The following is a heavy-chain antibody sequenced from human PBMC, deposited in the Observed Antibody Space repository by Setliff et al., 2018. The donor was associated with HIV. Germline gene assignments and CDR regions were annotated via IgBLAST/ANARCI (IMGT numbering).Heavy chain of an antibody. V-gene: IGHV2-5*01. D-gene: IGHD1-1*01. CDR2: IYWNNNK. CDR3: AYSGRQLRGPYFDF. Sequence: SGPTLVNPTQTLTLTCTFSGFSLSTSGVGVGWIRQSPGKALEWLAFIYWNNNKHYSTSLKSRLTVTKDTSKNRVVFTMTNMDPVDTATYYCAYSGRQLRGPYFDFWGQGTPVTVS. CDR1: GFSLSTSGVG. J-gene: IGHJ4*02.